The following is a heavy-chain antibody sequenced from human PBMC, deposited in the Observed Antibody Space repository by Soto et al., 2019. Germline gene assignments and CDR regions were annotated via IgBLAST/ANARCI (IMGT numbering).Heavy chain of an antibody. J-gene: IGHJ4*02. CDR3: ARERYCSSTSCYSFDY. Sequence: QVQLVQSGAEVKKPGSSVKVSCKASGGTFSSYTISGVRQAPGQGLEWMGRIIPILGIANYAQKFQGRVTITADKSTSTAYMELSSLRSEDTAVYYCARERYCSSTSCYSFDYWGQGTLVTVSS. V-gene: IGHV1-69*08. CDR1: GGTFSSYT. D-gene: IGHD2-2*01. CDR2: IIPILGIA.